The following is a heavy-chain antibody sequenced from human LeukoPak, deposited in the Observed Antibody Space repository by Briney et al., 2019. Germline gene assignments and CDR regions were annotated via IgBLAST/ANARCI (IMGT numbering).Heavy chain of an antibody. CDR2: INSDGSST. Sequence: GGSLRLSCAASGFTFSSYWMHWVRQAPGKGLLWVSRINSDGSSTNYADSVKGRFTISRDNAKNSLSLQMNSLRAEDTAVYYCARGSQQLDPWGQGTLVTVSS. CDR1: GFTFSSYW. D-gene: IGHD4-11*01. CDR3: ARGSQQLDP. J-gene: IGHJ5*02. V-gene: IGHV3-74*01.